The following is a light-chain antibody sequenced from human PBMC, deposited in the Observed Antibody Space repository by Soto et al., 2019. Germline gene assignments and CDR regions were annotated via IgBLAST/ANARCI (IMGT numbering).Light chain of an antibody. Sequence: IQLTQSPSSLSASVGDRVTITCRASQGISSYLAWYQQKPGKAPKLLIYAASTLQSGVPSRFSGSGSGTEFTLTISSLQPDDFATYHCQQYNSYSTFGQGTKVDI. V-gene: IGKV1-9*01. CDR1: QGISSY. CDR3: QQYNSYST. CDR2: AAS. J-gene: IGKJ1*01.